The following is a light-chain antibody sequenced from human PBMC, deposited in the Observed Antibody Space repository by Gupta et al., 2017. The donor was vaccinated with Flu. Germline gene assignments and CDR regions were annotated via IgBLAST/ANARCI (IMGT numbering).Light chain of an antibody. CDR2: DTT. V-gene: IGLV7-46*01. CDR3: WVDCDTRRV. J-gene: IGLJ3*02. CDR1: TGAVTSGHY. Sequence: AVLTQEPSLPLSPWRTVTLTCGSSTGAVTSGHYPYWNQQEPGQAPGTLTYDTTNKDSWAPARFSGSRNGGKAALSLSGAQHEDEADYFGWVDCDTRRVFGGGTKLTVL.